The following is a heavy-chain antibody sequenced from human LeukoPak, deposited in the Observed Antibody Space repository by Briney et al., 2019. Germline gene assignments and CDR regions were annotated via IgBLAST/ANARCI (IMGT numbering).Heavy chain of an antibody. V-gene: IGHV1-8*01. CDR1: GYTFTSYD. D-gene: IGHD3-22*01. CDR3: AGGPTYYYDSSGYYEG. CDR2: MNPNSGNT. J-gene: IGHJ4*02. Sequence: ASVKVSCKASGYTFTSYDINWVRQATGQGLEWMGWMNPNSGNTGYAQKFQGRVTMTRNTSISTAYMELSSLRSEDTAVYYWAGGPTYYYDSSGYYEGWGQGTLVTVSS.